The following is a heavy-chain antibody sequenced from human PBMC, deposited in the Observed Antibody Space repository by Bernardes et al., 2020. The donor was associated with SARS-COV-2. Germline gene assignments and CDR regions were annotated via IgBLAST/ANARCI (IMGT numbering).Heavy chain of an antibody. CDR2: MNLKSGDT. J-gene: IGHJ4*02. CDR3: ANDAGVDVFFDY. Sequence: ASVKVSCKASGYTFTSYDINWVRQATGQGLEWMGWMNLKSGDTGYAQKFQGRVTMTSNTSISTAYMDLSSLRAEDTAVYYCANDAGVDVFFDYWGQGTLVTVSS. V-gene: IGHV1-8*01. CDR1: GYTFTSYD. D-gene: IGHD7-27*01.